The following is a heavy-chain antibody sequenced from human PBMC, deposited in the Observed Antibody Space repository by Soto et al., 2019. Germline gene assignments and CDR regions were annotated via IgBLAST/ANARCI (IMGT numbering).Heavy chain of an antibody. D-gene: IGHD1-20*01. J-gene: IGHJ4*02. Sequence: SETLSLTCAVYGGSFSAHYWSWIRQPPGKGLEWIGYIYYSGSTNYNPSLKSRVTISVDTSKNQFSLKLSSVTAADTAVYYCARPTYNSGSPFDYWGQGTLVTVSS. CDR1: GGSFSAHY. CDR2: IYYSGST. CDR3: ARPTYNSGSPFDY. V-gene: IGHV4-59*11.